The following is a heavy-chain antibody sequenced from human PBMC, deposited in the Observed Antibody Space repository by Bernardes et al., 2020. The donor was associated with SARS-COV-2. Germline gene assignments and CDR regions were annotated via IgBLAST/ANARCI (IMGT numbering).Heavy chain of an antibody. J-gene: IGHJ6*02. D-gene: IGHD6-13*01. CDR2: ISGRGGST. V-gene: IGHV3-23*01. Sequence: ETLSLTCTVSGGSISSSSYYWGWIRQPPGKGLEWVSAISGRGGSTCYADSVRGRFTISRDNSKNTLYMQMNSLRAEDTAVYYCAKVIAAAGKGGVFDYYYGMDVWGQGTTVTVSS. CDR3: AKVIAAAGKGGVFDYYYGMDV. CDR1: GGSISSSSYY.